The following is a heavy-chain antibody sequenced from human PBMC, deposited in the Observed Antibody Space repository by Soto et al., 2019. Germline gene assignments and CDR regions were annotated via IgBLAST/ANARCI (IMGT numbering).Heavy chain of an antibody. CDR3: ARARGGGFGAYQRGYGMDV. V-gene: IGHV1-69*01. Sequence: QVQLVQSGAEVKKPGSSVKVSCKASGGTFSSYAISWVRQAPGQGLEWMGGIIPIFGTANYAQKFQGRVTITADEPTSTAYMERSSLRAEDPAVYYCARARGGGFGAYQRGYGMDVWGQGTTVTVSS. J-gene: IGHJ6*02. CDR2: IIPIFGTA. CDR1: GGTFSSYA. D-gene: IGHD3-10*01.